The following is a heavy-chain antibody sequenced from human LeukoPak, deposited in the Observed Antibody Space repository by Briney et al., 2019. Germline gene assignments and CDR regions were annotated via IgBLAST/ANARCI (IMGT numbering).Heavy chain of an antibody. CDR2: ISTGGST. J-gene: IGHJ5*01. V-gene: IGHV3-66*01. D-gene: IGHD3-9*01. CDR1: GFTVSSNL. Sequence: GGSLRLSCAASGFTVSSNLMSWVRQAPGKGLEWVSVISTGGSTYYADSVKGRLTISRDNSKNTLYLHMSSLRAEDTGVYYCAKDRGYFLGLASWGQGTLVAVSS. CDR3: AKDRGYFLGLAS.